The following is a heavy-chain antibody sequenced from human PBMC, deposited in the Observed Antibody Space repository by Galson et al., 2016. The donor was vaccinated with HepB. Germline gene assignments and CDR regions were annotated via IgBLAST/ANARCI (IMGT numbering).Heavy chain of an antibody. CDR3: VKDFRVNMIYGVMTDAFEI. D-gene: IGHD3-16*01. V-gene: IGHV3-33*06. J-gene: IGHJ3*02. CDR2: ISQDGHYK. CDR1: GFTFSSYG. Sequence: SLRLSCAASGFTFSSYGMHWVRQAPGKGLQWVVAISQDGHYKYYGDSVKGRFTISRDNSRNTLYVQMNSLRPDDTAVYYCVKDFRVNMIYGVMTDAFEIRGQGTLVTVSS.